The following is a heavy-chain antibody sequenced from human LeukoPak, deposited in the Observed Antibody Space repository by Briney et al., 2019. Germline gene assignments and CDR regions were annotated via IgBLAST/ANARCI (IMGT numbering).Heavy chain of an antibody. J-gene: IGHJ4*02. Sequence: PGGSLSLSCAASGFSVSNYYMSWVRQAPGKGLEWVSVIYSGGNTYYTDSVKGRFTISRDNSKNTLYLQMNSLRAEDTAVYYCAILNIVVVPAATDYWGQGTLVTVSS. V-gene: IGHV3-53*01. CDR2: IYSGGNT. D-gene: IGHD2-2*01. CDR3: AILNIVVVPAATDY. CDR1: GFSVSNYY.